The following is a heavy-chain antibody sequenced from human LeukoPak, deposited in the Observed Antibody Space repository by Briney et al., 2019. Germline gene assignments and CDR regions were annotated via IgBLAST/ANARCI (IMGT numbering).Heavy chain of an antibody. J-gene: IGHJ4*02. Sequence: GGSLRLSCAASGFTFSDHYMDWVRQAPGKGLEWVGRIRKKTNSYTTECAASVKGRFTISRDDSKNSVYLQMNSLKAEDTAMYFCARVVSSEDYSFDYWGQGTLVTVSS. D-gene: IGHD3-22*01. CDR3: ARVVSSEDYSFDY. CDR2: IRKKTNSYTT. CDR1: GFTFSDHY. V-gene: IGHV3-72*01.